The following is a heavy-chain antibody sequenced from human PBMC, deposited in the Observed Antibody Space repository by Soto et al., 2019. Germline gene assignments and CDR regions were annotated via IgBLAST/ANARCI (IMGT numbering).Heavy chain of an antibody. J-gene: IGHJ6*02. CDR2: ISSSSSTI. CDR3: ARDPSSASYYYYGMDV. V-gene: IGHV3-48*02. CDR1: GFTFSSYS. D-gene: IGHD3-22*01. Sequence: GGSLRLYCAASGFTFSSYSMNWVRQAPGKGLEWVSYISSSSSTIYYADSVKGRFTISRDNAKNSLYLQMNSLRDEDTAVYYCARDPSSASYYYYGMDVWGQGTTVTVSS.